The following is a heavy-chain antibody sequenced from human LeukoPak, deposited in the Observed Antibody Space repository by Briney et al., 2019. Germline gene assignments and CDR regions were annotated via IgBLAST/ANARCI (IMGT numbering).Heavy chain of an antibody. CDR2: IIPIFGTA. V-gene: IGHV1-69*13. CDR1: GYTFTSYG. CDR3: ARDVTIFGVVPYYFDY. Sequence: GASVKVSCKASGYTFTSYGISWVRQAPGQGLEWMGGIIPIFGTANYAQKFQGRVTITADESTSTAYMELSSLRSEDTAVYYCARDVTIFGVVPYYFDYWGQGTLVTVSS. D-gene: IGHD3-3*01. J-gene: IGHJ4*02.